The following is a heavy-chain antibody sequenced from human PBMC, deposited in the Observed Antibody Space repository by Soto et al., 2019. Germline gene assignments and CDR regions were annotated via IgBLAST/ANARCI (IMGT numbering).Heavy chain of an antibody. CDR3: AGRTFRIAATSHGRSNWFVP. CDR1: GGSISNPSYY. V-gene: IGHV4-39*01. Sequence: PSETLSLTCTVSGGSISNPSYYWGWVRQPPGKGLEWIGDIFYTGRTYYSPSLKSRVTISVDTSKEQFSLNLTSVTAADTAVYLCAGRTFRIAATSHGRSNWFVPRAPGTLVTVSS. J-gene: IGHJ5*02. CDR2: IFYTGRT. D-gene: IGHD2-21*01.